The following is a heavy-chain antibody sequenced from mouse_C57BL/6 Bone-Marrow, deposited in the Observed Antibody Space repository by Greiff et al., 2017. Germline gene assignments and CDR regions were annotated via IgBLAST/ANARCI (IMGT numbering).Heavy chain of an antibody. Sequence: EVQLVESGGDLVKPGGSLKLSCAASGFTFSSYGMSWVRQTPDKRLEWVATISSGGSYTYYPDSVKGRFTIPRDNAKNTLYLQMSSRKSEDTAMYYWSRLSLLVLRLLYCDYWGQGTTLTVSS. V-gene: IGHV5-6*01. CDR3: SRLSLLVLRLLYCDY. D-gene: IGHD1-2*01. CDR2: ISSGGSYT. CDR1: GFTFSSYG. J-gene: IGHJ2*01.